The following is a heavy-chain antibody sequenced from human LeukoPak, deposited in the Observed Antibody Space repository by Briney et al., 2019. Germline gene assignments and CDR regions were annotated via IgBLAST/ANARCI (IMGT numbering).Heavy chain of an antibody. D-gene: IGHD2-2*01. CDR2: IIPIFGTA. V-gene: IGHV1-69*13. J-gene: IGHJ4*02. Sequence: SVKVSCKASGYTFTSYYMHWVRQAPGQGLEWMGGIIPIFGTANYAQKFQGRVTITADESTSTAYMELSSLRSEDTAVYYCARDLGYCSSTSCYEGGYWGQGTLVTVSS. CDR3: ARDLGYCSSTSCYEGGY. CDR1: GYTFTSYY.